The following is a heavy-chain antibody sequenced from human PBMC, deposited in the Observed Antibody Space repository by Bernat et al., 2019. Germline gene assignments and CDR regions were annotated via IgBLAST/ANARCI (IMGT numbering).Heavy chain of an antibody. CDR3: ARDRRSIVLENAFDI. CDR2: INSDGSST. D-gene: IGHD2/OR15-2a*01. J-gene: IGHJ3*02. CDR1: GFTFSSYW. Sequence: EVQLLESGGGLVQPGGSLRLSCAASGFTFSSYWMHWVRQAPGKGLVWVSRINSDGSSTSYADSVKGRFTISRDNAKNTLYLQMNSLRAEDTAVYYCARDRRSIVLENAFDIWGQGTMVTVSS. V-gene: IGHV3-74*01.